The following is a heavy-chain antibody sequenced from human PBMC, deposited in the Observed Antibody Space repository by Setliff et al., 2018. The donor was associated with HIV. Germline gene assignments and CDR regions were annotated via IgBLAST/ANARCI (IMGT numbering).Heavy chain of an antibody. Sequence: SETLSLTCTVSGDSVSSSSNYWSWIRQPAGKGLEWIGRIYPSGATNYNPSLTSRVTMSVDTSKNQFSLNLNSLTAADTAIYYCARGAEYPNWYFDLWGRGTLVTVSS. CDR1: GDSVSSSSNY. CDR3: ARGAEYPNWYFDL. CDR2: IYPSGAT. J-gene: IGHJ2*01. V-gene: IGHV4-61*02.